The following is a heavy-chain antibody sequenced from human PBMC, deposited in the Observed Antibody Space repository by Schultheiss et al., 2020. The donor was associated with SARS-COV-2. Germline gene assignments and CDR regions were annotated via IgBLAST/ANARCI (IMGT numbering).Heavy chain of an antibody. Sequence: SETLSLTCAISGDSVSSNSAAWNWIRQSPSRGLEWLGRTYYRSKWYKDYAVSVKSRITINPDTSKNQFSLQLNSVTPEDTAVYYCARSIAAAGDFDYWGQGTLVTVSS. CDR2: TYYRSKWYK. CDR1: GDSVSSNSAA. V-gene: IGHV6-1*01. D-gene: IGHD6-13*01. CDR3: ARSIAAAGDFDY. J-gene: IGHJ4*02.